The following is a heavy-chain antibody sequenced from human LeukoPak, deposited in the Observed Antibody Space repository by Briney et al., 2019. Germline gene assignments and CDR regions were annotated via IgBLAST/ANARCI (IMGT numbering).Heavy chain of an antibody. V-gene: IGHV4-61*02. J-gene: IGHJ6*03. Sequence: SETLSLTCTVSGNSISSGDTYWSWIRQPAGKGLEWIGRIYTSGSTNYNPSLKSRVTISGDTPKNQFSLRLSAVTAADTAVYYCARVSGSYYYYMDVWGKGTTVTVSS. CDR2: IYTSGST. CDR1: GNSISSGDTY. CDR3: ARVSGSYYYYMDV. D-gene: IGHD1-26*01.